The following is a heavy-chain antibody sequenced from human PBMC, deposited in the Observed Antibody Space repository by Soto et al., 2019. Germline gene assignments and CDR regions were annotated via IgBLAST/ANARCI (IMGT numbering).Heavy chain of an antibody. CDR1: GGSFSGYY. CDR2: INHSGST. CDR3: ARQSAVAGNWFDP. J-gene: IGHJ5*02. Sequence: SETLSLTCAVYGGSFSGYYWSWIRQPPGKGLEWIGEINHSGSTNYNPSLKSRVTISVDTSKNQFSLKLSSVTAADTAVYYCARQSAVAGNWFDPWGQGTLVTVSS. D-gene: IGHD6-19*01. V-gene: IGHV4-34*01.